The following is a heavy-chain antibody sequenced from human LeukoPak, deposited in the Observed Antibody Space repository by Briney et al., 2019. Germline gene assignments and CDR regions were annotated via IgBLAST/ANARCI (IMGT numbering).Heavy chain of an antibody. Sequence: SVKVSCKASGGTFSSYAISWVRQAPGQGLEWMGGIIPIFGTANYAQKFQGRVTITADESTSTAYMELSSLRSEDTAVYYCARDHEMATISADAFDIWGQGTMVTVSS. V-gene: IGHV1-69*13. CDR3: ARDHEMATISADAFDI. D-gene: IGHD5-24*01. CDR1: GGTFSSYA. CDR2: IIPIFGTA. J-gene: IGHJ3*02.